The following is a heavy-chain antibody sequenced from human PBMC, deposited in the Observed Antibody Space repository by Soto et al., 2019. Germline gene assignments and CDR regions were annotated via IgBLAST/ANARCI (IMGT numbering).Heavy chain of an antibody. J-gene: IGHJ4*02. CDR2: IRNKPNGHTT. Sequence: EVQLVESGGGLVQPGGSLRLSCEGSGFTFSGHYMDWVRQAPGKGLEWLGRIRNKPNGHTTAYAAAVKGRFTISRDDSKNLVYLEMNSLKSEDTALYYCSTAVIAAPLFEYWGQGTLVAVSS. CDR3: STAVIAAPLFEY. D-gene: IGHD6-25*01. V-gene: IGHV3-72*01. CDR1: GFTFSGHY.